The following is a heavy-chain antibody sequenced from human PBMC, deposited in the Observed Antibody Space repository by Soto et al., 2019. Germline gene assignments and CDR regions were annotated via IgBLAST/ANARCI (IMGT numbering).Heavy chain of an antibody. J-gene: IGHJ5*02. Sequence: GASVKVSCKASGYTFASYGFIWVRQAPGQGLEWMGWISAYNGDTKYPQKLQGGVTMTTDTSISTAYMELSRLRSDDTAVYYCARDRWFDPWGQGTLVTVSS. CDR1: GYTFASYG. CDR2: ISAYNGDT. CDR3: ARDRWFDP. V-gene: IGHV1-18*04.